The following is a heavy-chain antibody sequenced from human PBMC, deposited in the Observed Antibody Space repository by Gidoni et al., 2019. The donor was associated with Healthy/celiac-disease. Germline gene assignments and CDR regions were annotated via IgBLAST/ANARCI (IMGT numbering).Heavy chain of an antibody. D-gene: IGHD1-26*01. CDR1: AYNFTSYW. CDR2: IYPGDSDT. V-gene: IGHV5-51*01. J-gene: IGHJ4*02. CDR3: ARPSGSYDDPFDY. Sequence: EVQLAKPGAGVKKPGESLKMHCKGSAYNFTSYWIGWVRQMPGKGLEWMGIIYPGDSDTRYSPSFQGQVTISADKSISTAYLQWSNLKASDTAMYYCARPSGSYDDPFDYWGQGTLVTVSS.